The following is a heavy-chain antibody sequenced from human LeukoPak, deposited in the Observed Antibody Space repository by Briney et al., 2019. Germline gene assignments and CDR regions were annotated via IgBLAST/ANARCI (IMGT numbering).Heavy chain of an antibody. CDR3: AKNSLSSRLRYFDY. D-gene: IGHD4-17*01. Sequence: GGSLRLSCAASGFTFSSYGMHWVRQAPGKGLEWVAFIRYDGSNKYYADSVKGRFTISRDNSKNTLYLHVNSLRPEDTAVYYCAKNSLSSRLRYFDYWGQGTLVTVSS. J-gene: IGHJ4*02. V-gene: IGHV3-30*02. CDR1: GFTFSSYG. CDR2: IRYDGSNK.